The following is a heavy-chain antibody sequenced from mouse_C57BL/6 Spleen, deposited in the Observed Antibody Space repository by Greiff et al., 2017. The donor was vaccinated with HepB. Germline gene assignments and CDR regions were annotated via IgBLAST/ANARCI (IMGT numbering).Heavy chain of an antibody. Sequence: DVRLVESGGGLVQPGGSLSLSCAASGFTFTDYYMSWVRQPPGKALEWLGFIRNKANGYTTEYSASVKGRFPISRDNSQSILYLQMNALRAEDSATYYCARFPHYYGSSYEYFDVWGTGTTVTVSS. D-gene: IGHD1-1*01. J-gene: IGHJ1*03. CDR1: GFTFTDYY. V-gene: IGHV7-3*01. CDR2: IRNKANGYTT. CDR3: ARFPHYYGSSYEYFDV.